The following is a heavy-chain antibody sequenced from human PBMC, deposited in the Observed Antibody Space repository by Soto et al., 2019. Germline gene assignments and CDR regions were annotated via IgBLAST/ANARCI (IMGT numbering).Heavy chain of an antibody. CDR3: ATYDYGSGSYLHYYYYGMDV. Sequence: QVQLVQSGAEVKKPGSSVKVSCKASGGTFSSYTISWVRQAPGQGLEWMGRIIPILGIANYAQKFQGRVTITADKSTSTAYMELSSLRSEDTAVYYCATYDYGSGSYLHYYYYGMDVWGQGTTVTVSS. CDR1: GGTFSSYT. CDR2: IIPILGIA. V-gene: IGHV1-69*02. J-gene: IGHJ6*02. D-gene: IGHD3-10*01.